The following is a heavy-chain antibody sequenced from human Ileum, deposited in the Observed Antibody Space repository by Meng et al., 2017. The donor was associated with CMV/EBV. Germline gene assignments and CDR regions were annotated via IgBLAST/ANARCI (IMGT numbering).Heavy chain of an antibody. Sequence: SVKVSCKTSGGTFSSFAISWVRQAPGKGLEWMGVIVPIVSISNYAQEFQGRVTITADQSTSTAYMELSGLRSEDTAIYYCARDVHDYSNQGSSYDGLDVWGQGTTVTVSS. V-gene: IGHV1-69*10. D-gene: IGHD4-11*01. CDR1: GGTFSSFA. J-gene: IGHJ6*02. CDR2: IVPIVSIS. CDR3: ARDVHDYSNQGSSYDGLDV.